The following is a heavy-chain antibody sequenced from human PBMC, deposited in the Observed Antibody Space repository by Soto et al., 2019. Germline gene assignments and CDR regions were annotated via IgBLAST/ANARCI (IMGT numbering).Heavy chain of an antibody. Sequence: SETLSRTCTVSGGSISSGVYYCILVRQHPGKVLEWIGYIYYSGSTYYNPSLKSRVTISVDTSKNQFSLKLSSVTAADTAVYYCARPALLHHAFDIWGHVTMVTVS. J-gene: IGHJ3*02. CDR3: ARPALLHHAFDI. D-gene: IGHD3-22*01. V-gene: IGHV4-31*03. CDR2: IYYSGST. CDR1: GGSISSGVYY.